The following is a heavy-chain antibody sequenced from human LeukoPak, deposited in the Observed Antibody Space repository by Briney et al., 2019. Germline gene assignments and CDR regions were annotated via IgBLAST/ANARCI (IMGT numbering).Heavy chain of an antibody. Sequence: PGGSLRLSCAASGFTVSSNYMTWVRQAPGKGLEWVSIIYSGGDTYYADYVKGRFTISRDNSKNTLCLQMNSLRAEDTAVYYCARLVGITYFDYWGQGTLVTVSS. CDR2: IYSGGDT. D-gene: IGHD2-15*01. V-gene: IGHV3-53*01. J-gene: IGHJ4*02. CDR1: GFTVSSNY. CDR3: ARLVGITYFDY.